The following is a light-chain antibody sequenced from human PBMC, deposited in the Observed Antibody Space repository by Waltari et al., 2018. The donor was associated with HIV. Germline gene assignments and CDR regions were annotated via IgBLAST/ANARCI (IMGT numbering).Light chain of an antibody. V-gene: IGKV4-1*01. Sequence: DIVMTQSPESLPVSLGERASINCKSSQSLLYTSNNENFLAWYQQKPGQPPKLLIYWAFTRESGVPDRFSGSGSGTDFTLTISGLQADDVAIYYCQQYYTTPLTFGGGTKVEI. J-gene: IGKJ4*01. CDR1: QSLLYTSNNENF. CDR2: WAF. CDR3: QQYYTTPLT.